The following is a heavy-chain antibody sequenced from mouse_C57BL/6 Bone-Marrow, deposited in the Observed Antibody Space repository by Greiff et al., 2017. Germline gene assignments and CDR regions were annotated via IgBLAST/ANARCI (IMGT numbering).Heavy chain of an antibody. J-gene: IGHJ1*03. V-gene: IGHV5-17*01. CDR1: GFTFSDYG. CDR3: ARLRGYDDWYFDV. CDR2: ISSGSSTI. Sequence: EVMLVESGGGLVKPGGSLKLSCAASGFTFSDYGMHWVRQAPEKGLEWVAYISSGSSTIYYADTVKGRFTISRDNAKNTLFLQMTSLRSEDTAMYYCARLRGYDDWYFDVWGTGTTVTVSS. D-gene: IGHD2-2*01.